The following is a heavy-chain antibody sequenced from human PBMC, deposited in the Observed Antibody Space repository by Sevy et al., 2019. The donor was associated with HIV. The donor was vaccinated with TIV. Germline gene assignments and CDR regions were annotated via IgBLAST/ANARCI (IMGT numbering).Heavy chain of an antibody. D-gene: IGHD1-26*01. CDR1: GFTFSSYA. CDR2: ISGSGGST. V-gene: IGHV3-23*01. J-gene: IGHJ3*02. CDR3: AKQHRGGGSYWAGGGSPYDAFDI. Sequence: WGSLRLSCAASGFTFSSYAMSWVRQAPGKGLEWVSAISGSGGSTYYADSVKGRFTISRDNSKNTLYLQMNSLRAEDTAVYYCAKQHRGGGSYWAGGGSPYDAFDIWGQGTMVTVSS.